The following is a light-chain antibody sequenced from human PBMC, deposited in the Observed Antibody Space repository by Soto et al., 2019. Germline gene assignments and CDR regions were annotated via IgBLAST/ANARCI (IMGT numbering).Light chain of an antibody. CDR2: KAS. CDR3: QQYNTFPPYT. Sequence: DIQMTQSPSTLSASVGDRSTIPCRASQSVSFWLAWYQQKPGRPPKLLIYKASNLATGVPSRFSGSGSGTDFTLTISSLQPDDFGTYYCQQYNTFPPYTFGQGTKLEIK. CDR1: QSVSFW. J-gene: IGKJ2*01. V-gene: IGKV1-5*03.